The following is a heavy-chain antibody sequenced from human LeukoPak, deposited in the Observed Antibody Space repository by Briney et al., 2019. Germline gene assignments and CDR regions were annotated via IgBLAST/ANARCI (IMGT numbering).Heavy chain of an antibody. V-gene: IGHV1-8*01. Sequence: ASVKVSCKASGYTFTSYDINWVRQATGQGLEWMGWMNPNSGNTGYAQKFQGRVTMTRNTSISTAYMELSRLRSDDTAVYYCARVVIPETYFDYWGQGTLVTVSS. CDR3: ARVVIPETYFDY. CDR1: GYTFTSYD. CDR2: MNPNSGNT. J-gene: IGHJ4*02. D-gene: IGHD3-22*01.